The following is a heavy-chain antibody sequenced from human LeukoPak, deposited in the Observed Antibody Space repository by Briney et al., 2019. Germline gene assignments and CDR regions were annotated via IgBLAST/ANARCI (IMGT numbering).Heavy chain of an antibody. V-gene: IGHV3-11*04. CDR1: GFTFSDYY. D-gene: IGHD1-7*01. CDR2: ISSSGSTI. CDR3: AKERGHWNLLDY. Sequence: GGSLRLSCAASGFTFSDYYMSWIRQAPGKGLERVSYISSSGSTIYYADSVKGRFTISRDNSKNTLYLQMNSLRAEDTAVYYCAKERGHWNLLDYWGQGTLVTVSS. J-gene: IGHJ4*02.